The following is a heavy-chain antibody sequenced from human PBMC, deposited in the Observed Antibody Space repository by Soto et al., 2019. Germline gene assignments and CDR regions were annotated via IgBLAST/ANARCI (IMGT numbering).Heavy chain of an antibody. CDR3: ARAGSENDY. CDR2: IKEDGSER. V-gene: IGHV3-7*05. CDR1: GFTFSNYW. Sequence: EVQLVESGGGLVQPGGSLRLSCAASGFTFSNYWLSWVGQAPGKGLEWVANIKEDGSERNYVDSVKGRFIISRDNAKNSLYLQLNSLRAEDTAVYYCARAGSENDYWGQGTLVTVSS. J-gene: IGHJ4*02. D-gene: IGHD3-10*01.